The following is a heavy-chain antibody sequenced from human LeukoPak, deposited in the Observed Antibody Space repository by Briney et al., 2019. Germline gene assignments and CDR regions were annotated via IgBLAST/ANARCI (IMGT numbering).Heavy chain of an antibody. CDR2: ISGDGRDT. CDR3: ARDHGYAFDY. V-gene: IGHV3-43*02. Sequence: GGSLRLSCAASGFTFDDYAMHWVRQAPGKGLEWVSLISGDGRDTFYRDSVKGRFTISRDDAKNSLYLQMNSLRDEDTAVYYCARDHGYAFDYWGQGTLVTVSS. CDR1: GFTFDDYA. D-gene: IGHD5-12*01. J-gene: IGHJ4*02.